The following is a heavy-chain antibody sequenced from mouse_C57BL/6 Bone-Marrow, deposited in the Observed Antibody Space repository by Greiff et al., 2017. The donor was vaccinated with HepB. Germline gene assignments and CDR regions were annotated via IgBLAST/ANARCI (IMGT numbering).Heavy chain of an antibody. CDR1: GFTFSDFY. CDR3: ARDGGTGAMDY. D-gene: IGHD3-3*01. CDR2: SRNKANDYTT. Sequence: EVMLVESGGGLVQSGRSLRLSCATSGFTFSDFYMEWVRQAPGKGLEWIAASRNKANDYTTEYSASVKGRFIVSRDTSQSILYLQMNALRAEDTAIYYCARDGGTGAMDYWCQGTSVTVSS. J-gene: IGHJ4*01. V-gene: IGHV7-1*01.